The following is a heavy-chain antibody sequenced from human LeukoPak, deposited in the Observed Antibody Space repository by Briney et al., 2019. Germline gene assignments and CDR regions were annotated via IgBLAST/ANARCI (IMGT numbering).Heavy chain of an antibody. CDR3: ARAVGEIWSGPYFDY. Sequence: SQTLSLTCAISGDSVSSNSAAWNWIRQSPSRGLEWLGRTYYRSKWYNDYAVSVKSRITINPDTSKNQFSLQLNSVAPEDTAVYYCARAVGEIWSGPYFDYWGQGTLVTVSS. CDR1: GDSVSSNSAA. J-gene: IGHJ4*02. D-gene: IGHD3-3*01. CDR2: TYYRSKWYN. V-gene: IGHV6-1*01.